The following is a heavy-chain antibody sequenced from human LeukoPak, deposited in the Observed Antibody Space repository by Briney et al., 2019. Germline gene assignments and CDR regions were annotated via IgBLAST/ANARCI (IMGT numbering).Heavy chain of an antibody. Sequence: ASVKVSCKASGGTFSSYAISWVRQAPGQGLEWMGGIIPIFGTANYAQKFQGRVTITADESTSTAYMELSSLRSEDTAVYYCARCGGYSYGRSYNWFDPWGQGTLVTASS. CDR1: GGTFSSYA. V-gene: IGHV1-69*13. CDR3: ARCGGYSYGRSYNWFDP. CDR2: IIPIFGTA. J-gene: IGHJ5*02. D-gene: IGHD5-18*01.